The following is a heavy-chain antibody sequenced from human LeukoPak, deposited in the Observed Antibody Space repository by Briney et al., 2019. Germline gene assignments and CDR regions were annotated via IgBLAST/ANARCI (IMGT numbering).Heavy chain of an antibody. V-gene: IGHV3-23*01. CDR3: AKDRASATYEYFQY. J-gene: IGHJ1*01. CDR1: GFTFSNYA. Sequence: GGSLRLSCVASGFTFSNYAMSWVRQAPGKGLEWVSVISGSGDTTYSADSVKDRFTISRDNSKNTLYYQLDSLTAEDTAVYYCAKDRASATYEYFQYWGQGTQVTVSS. D-gene: IGHD3-10*01. CDR2: ISGSGDTT.